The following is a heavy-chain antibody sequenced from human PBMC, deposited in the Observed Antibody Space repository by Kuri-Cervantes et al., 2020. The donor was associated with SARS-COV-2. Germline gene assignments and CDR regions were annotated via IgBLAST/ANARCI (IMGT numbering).Heavy chain of an antibody. CDR2: INHSGGT. CDR3: ARGLIGLVPAPMLGLGPFYSYFNMDV. Sequence: GSLRLSCAVYGGSFSDYQWDWVRQAPGKGLEWIGEINHSGGTNYNSSLKSRVTISVDTSKNQISLKVASVTAADTAVYYCARGLIGLVPAPMLGLGPFYSYFNMDVWGQGTTVTVSS. J-gene: IGHJ6*02. D-gene: IGHD2-2*01. V-gene: IGHV4-34*01. CDR1: GGSFSDYQ.